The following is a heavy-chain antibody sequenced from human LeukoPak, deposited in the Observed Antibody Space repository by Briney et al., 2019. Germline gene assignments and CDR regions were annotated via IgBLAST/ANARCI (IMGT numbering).Heavy chain of an antibody. V-gene: IGHV5-51*01. J-gene: IGHJ6*02. CDR1: GYSFTTYW. CDR3: ARRGAGSGTFKYYYYGLDV. D-gene: IGHD3-10*01. CDR2: TYPGDSDS. Sequence: GESLKISCKGSGYSFTTYWIGWVRQMPGKGLEWMGITYPGDSDSRYSPSFQGQVTISADKSITTAYLQWSSLMASDTAIYYCARRGAGSGTFKYYYYGLDVWGQGTTVTVSS.